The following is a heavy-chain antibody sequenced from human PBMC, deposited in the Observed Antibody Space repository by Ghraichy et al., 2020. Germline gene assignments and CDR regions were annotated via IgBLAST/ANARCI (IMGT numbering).Heavy chain of an antibody. CDR3: AKDPRDLGFSHFYGMGV. Sequence: GGSLRLSCAVSGFAFNNYGMHWVRQAPGKGLEWVALISFDGRNEYYADSVKGRFTISRDNSKYTLYLQMNRLRAEDTAVYYCAKDPRDLGFSHFYGMGVWGQGPTVTVS. J-gene: IGHJ6*02. V-gene: IGHV3-30*18. CDR2: ISFDGRNE. CDR1: GFAFNNYG. D-gene: IGHD3-16*01.